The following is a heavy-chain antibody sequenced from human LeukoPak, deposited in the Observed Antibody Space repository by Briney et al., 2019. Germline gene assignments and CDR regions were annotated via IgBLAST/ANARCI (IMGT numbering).Heavy chain of an antibody. CDR1: GFTFSSYG. CDR3: ARFYGGSALDN. CDR2: ISYDGSNK. V-gene: IGHV3-30*03. D-gene: IGHD3-16*01. J-gene: IGHJ3*02. Sequence: GRSLRLSCAASGFTFSSYGMHWVRQAPGKGLEWVAVISYDGSNKYYADSVKGRFTISRDNSKNTLYLQMNSLRAEDTAVYYCARFYGGSALDNWGQGTMVTVSS.